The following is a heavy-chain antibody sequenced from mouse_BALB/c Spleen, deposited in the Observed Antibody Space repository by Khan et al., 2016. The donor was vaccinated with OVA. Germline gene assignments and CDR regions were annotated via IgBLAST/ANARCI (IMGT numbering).Heavy chain of an antibody. CDR1: GYSFTSGYG. Sequence: EVQLQESGPGLVKPSQSLSLTCTVTGYSFTSGYGWNWIRRFPGNQLECRVNITYSGSTDYNPSLKSRISFTGDTSKNQSFLELKSVTTEDTATYYGARKARLKYWGQGTTLTVSA. V-gene: IGHV3-1*02. CDR2: ITYSGST. J-gene: IGHJ2*01. CDR3: ARKARLKY. D-gene: IGHD2-2*01.